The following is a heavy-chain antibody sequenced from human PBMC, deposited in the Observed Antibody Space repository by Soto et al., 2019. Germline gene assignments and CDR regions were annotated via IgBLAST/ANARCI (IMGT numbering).Heavy chain of an antibody. CDR3: ARGPDIVVVPAAAPSWFDP. CDR1: GGTFSSYA. V-gene: IGHV1-69*13. D-gene: IGHD2-2*01. Sequence: ASVKVSCKASGGTFSSYAISWVRQAPGQGLEWMGGIIPIFGTANYAQKFQGRVTITADESTSTAYMELSSLRSEDTAVYYCARGPDIVVVPAAAPSWFDPWGQGTLVTVSS. J-gene: IGHJ5*02. CDR2: IIPIFGTA.